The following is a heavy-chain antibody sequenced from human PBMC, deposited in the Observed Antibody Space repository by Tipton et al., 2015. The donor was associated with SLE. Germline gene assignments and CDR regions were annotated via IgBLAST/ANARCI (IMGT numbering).Heavy chain of an antibody. J-gene: IGHJ5*02. D-gene: IGHD2-21*01. Sequence: TLSLTCSVSGGSIRSYYWSWIRQPPGKGLEWIGEINHSGRANYNPSLKSRVTISMDTSKNQFSLKVNSVIVADTAVYYCTRGHPHIVVVIGGGWFDPWGQGTLVTVSS. CDR1: GGSIRSYY. CDR2: INHSGRA. CDR3: TRGHPHIVVVIGGGWFDP. V-gene: IGHV4-34*01.